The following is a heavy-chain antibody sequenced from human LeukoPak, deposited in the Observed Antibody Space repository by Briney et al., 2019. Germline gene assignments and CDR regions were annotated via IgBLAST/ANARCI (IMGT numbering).Heavy chain of an antibody. CDR1: GSTFTSYA. Sequence: ASVKLSCKASGSTFTSYAMHWVRQAPGQRLGWMGWINTGNGNTKYSQKFQGRVTITRDTSTSTAYMELRSLRSGDTAVYYWARDPDWGYYGTSGYYYDHWGQGTLVTVSS. CDR3: ARDPDWGYYGTSGYYYDH. J-gene: IGHJ4*02. CDR2: INTGNGNT. V-gene: IGHV1-3*04. D-gene: IGHD3-22*01.